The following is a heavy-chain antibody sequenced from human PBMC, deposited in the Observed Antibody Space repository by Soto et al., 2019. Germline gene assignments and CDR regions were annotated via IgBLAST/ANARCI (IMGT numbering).Heavy chain of an antibody. Sequence: PGESLKISCKGSGYSFTSYWIGWVRQMPGKGLEWMGIIYPGDSDTRYSPSFQGQVTISADKSISTAYLQWSSLKASDTAMYYCARLAWDYIWGSYRRKDQNEYYFDYWGQGTLVTVSS. CDR2: IYPGDSDT. CDR1: GYSFTSYW. J-gene: IGHJ4*02. D-gene: IGHD3-16*02. V-gene: IGHV5-51*01. CDR3: ARLAWDYIWGSYRRKDQNEYYFDY.